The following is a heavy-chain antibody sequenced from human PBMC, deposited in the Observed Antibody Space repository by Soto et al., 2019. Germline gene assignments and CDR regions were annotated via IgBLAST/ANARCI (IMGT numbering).Heavy chain of an antibody. D-gene: IGHD2-8*01. J-gene: IGHJ6*02. CDR2: IYPGDSDT. CDR3: ARGLMYGMDV. CDR1: TYSFTRYC. V-gene: IGHV5-51*01. Sequence: PGESLKISSKGSTYSFTRYCIRWVRQMPGKGLEWMGIIYPGDSDTKYSPSFQGQVTIPADKSISTAYLQWSSLKASDTAMYYCARGLMYGMDVWGQGTTVTVSS.